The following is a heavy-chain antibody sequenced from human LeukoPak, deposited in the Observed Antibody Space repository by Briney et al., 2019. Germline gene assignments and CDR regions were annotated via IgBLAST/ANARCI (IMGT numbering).Heavy chain of an antibody. V-gene: IGHV3-30*02. D-gene: IGHD1-26*01. J-gene: IGHJ4*02. Sequence: GGSLRLSCAASGFTFSSYGIHWVRQAPGKGLEWVAFIRYDGNNKYYADSVKGRFTISRDNAKNSLYLQMNSLRAEDTAVYYCARDSGAWGQGTLVTVSS. CDR1: GFTFSSYG. CDR3: ARDSGA. CDR2: IRYDGNNK.